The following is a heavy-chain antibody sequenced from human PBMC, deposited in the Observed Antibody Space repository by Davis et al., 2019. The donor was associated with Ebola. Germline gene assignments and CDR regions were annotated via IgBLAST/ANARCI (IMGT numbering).Heavy chain of an antibody. V-gene: IGHV1-3*01. D-gene: IGHD6-13*01. CDR1: GFTFTSYA. CDR2: INAGNGNT. Sequence: MPGGSLRLSCAASGFTFTSYAMHWVRQAPGQRLEWMGWINAGNGNTNYSQKFQGRVTITRDTSASTAYMELSSLRSEDTAVYYCASSSRSRYSYGMDVWGQGTTVTVSS. J-gene: IGHJ6*02. CDR3: ASSSRSRYSYGMDV.